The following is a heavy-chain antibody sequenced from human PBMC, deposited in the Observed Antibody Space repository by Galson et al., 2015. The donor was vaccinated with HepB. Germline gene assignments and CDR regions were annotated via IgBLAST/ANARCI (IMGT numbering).Heavy chain of an antibody. Sequence: SLRLSCAASGFTFSDYYMSWIRQAPGKGLEWVSYISSSSSYTNYADSVKGRFTISRDNAKNSLYLQMNSLRAEDTAVYYCARVYSGSYSAFDYWGQGTLVTVSS. D-gene: IGHD1-26*01. CDR3: ARVYSGSYSAFDY. V-gene: IGHV3-11*03. J-gene: IGHJ4*02. CDR2: ISSSSSYT. CDR1: GFTFSDYY.